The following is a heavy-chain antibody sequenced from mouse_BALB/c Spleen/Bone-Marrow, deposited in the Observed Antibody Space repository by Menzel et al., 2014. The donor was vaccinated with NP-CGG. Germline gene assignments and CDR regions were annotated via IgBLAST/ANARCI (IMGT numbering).Heavy chain of an antibody. Sequence: EVKLVESGGGLVQPGGSRKLSCAASGFTFSSFGMHWVRQAPEKGLEGIAYISSDSGAIFYADTVKGRFTISRDNPKNTLFLQMTSLRSEDTAIYFCTRGGNWEDFDYWGQGTTLTVSS. CDR3: TRGGNWEDFDY. CDR1: GFTFSSFG. V-gene: IGHV5-17*02. D-gene: IGHD4-1*01. CDR2: ISSDSGAI. J-gene: IGHJ2*01.